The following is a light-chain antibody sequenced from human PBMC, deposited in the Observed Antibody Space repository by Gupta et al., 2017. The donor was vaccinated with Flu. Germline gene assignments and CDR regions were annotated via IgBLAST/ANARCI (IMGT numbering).Light chain of an antibody. J-gene: IGKJ3*01. CDR3: QQYNSYSIFT. CDR1: QSINNW. CDR2: QAS. V-gene: IGKV1-5*03. Sequence: TLSAAVGGRVTTTCRASQSINNWLAWYQQKPGKAPKLLIYQASSLQSGVPSRFSGSGSGTEFTLTISSLQPDDFATYYCQQYNSYSIFTFGPGTKVDIK.